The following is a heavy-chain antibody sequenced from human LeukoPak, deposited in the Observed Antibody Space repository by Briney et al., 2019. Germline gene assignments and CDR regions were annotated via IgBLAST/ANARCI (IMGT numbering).Heavy chain of an antibody. CDR2: INPNSGGT. Sequence: ASVTVSFKASGYTFTEYYLHCVREAPGQGLEWMGWINPNSGGTNYAQKFQGRVTMTRDTSISTAYMELSRLRSDDTALYYCGRDRDQVCRIWGRGTLVTVSS. D-gene: IGHD1-14*01. V-gene: IGHV1-2*02. J-gene: IGHJ4*02. CDR1: GYTFTEYY. CDR3: GRDRDQVCRI.